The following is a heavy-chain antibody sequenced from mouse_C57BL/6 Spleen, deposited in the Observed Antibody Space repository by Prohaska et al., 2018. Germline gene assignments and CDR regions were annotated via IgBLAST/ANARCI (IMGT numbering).Heavy chain of an antibody. J-gene: IGHJ2*01. CDR1: GYTFTSYW. Sequence: QVQLQQPGAELVMPGASVKLSCKASGYTFTSYWMHWVKQRPGQGLEWIGEIDPSDSYTNYNQKFKGKATLTVDKSSSTAYMQLSSLTSEDSAVYYCASHYYGSSPLYYFDYWGHGTTLTVSS. CDR2: IDPSDSYT. V-gene: IGHV1-69*01. CDR3: ASHYYGSSPLYYFDY. D-gene: IGHD1-1*01.